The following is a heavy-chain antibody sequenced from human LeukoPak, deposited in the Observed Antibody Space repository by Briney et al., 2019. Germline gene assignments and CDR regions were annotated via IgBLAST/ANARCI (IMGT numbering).Heavy chain of an antibody. CDR2: ISAYNGNT. V-gene: IGHV1-18*01. CDR3: ARDLFSFGVVLDAFDI. Sequence: GASVKVSCKASGYTFTSYGISWVRQAPGQGLEWMGWISAYNGNTNYAQKLQGRATMTTDTSTSTAYMELRSLRSDDTAVYYCARDLFSFGVVLDAFDIWGQGTMVTVSS. J-gene: IGHJ3*02. D-gene: IGHD3-3*01. CDR1: GYTFTSYG.